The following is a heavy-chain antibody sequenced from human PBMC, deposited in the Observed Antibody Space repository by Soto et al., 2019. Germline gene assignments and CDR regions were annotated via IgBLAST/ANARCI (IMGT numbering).Heavy chain of an antibody. CDR3: ARSDMTVAAAFNI. D-gene: IGHD6-19*01. CDR2: INAGNGHT. V-gene: IGHV1-3*01. J-gene: IGHJ3*02. Sequence: QAQLVQSGAEVKKPGASVKVSCKASGYTITNYAIHWVRQAPGQGLEWMGWINAGNGHTKYSQNFQGRVTITRDTSAGTAYLEQSSLRAEDTAVYFCARSDMTVAAAFNIWGQGRKVTVSS. CDR1: GYTITNYA.